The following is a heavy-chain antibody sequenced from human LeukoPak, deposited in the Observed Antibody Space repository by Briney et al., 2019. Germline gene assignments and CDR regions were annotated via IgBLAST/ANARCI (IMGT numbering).Heavy chain of an antibody. D-gene: IGHD6-19*01. J-gene: IGHJ4*02. Sequence: PGGSLRLSCAASEFTFDSYAMNWVRQAPGKGLEWVSAISGSGANTYYANSVKGWFTISRDNSKSTLFLQMDSLRAEDTAIYYCAKTSVSSGWPELFDFWGQGTLVTVSS. V-gene: IGHV3-23*01. CDR3: AKTSVSSGWPELFDF. CDR1: EFTFDSYA. CDR2: ISGSGANT.